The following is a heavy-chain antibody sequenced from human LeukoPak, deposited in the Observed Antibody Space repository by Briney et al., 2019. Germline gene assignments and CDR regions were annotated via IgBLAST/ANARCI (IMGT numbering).Heavy chain of an antibody. D-gene: IGHD4-17*01. Sequence: GGSLRLSCAASGFTVSSNYMSWVRQAPGKGLEWVSVIYSGGSTYYAGSVKGRFTISRDNSKNTLYLQMNSLRAEDTAVYYCARSPQTTVTTGGFDPWGQGTLVTVSS. J-gene: IGHJ5*02. CDR2: IYSGGST. CDR1: GFTVSSNY. CDR3: ARSPQTTVTTGGFDP. V-gene: IGHV3-66*01.